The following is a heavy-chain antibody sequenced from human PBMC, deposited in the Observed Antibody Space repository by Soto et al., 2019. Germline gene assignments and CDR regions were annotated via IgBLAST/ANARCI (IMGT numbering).Heavy chain of an antibody. CDR2: MNWNGGST. CDR3: ARVAAGTFDY. V-gene: IGHV3-20*04. CDR1: GFTFDDYG. D-gene: IGHD6-13*01. Sequence: EVQLVESGGGVVRPGGSLRLSCAAAGFTFDDYGMSWVRQVPGKGLAWVSEMNWNGGSTGYAVAVKGRFSSSRDNAKNFLYPQMNSLKAEDTALYYCARVAAGTFDYWGQGTLVTVSS. J-gene: IGHJ4*02.